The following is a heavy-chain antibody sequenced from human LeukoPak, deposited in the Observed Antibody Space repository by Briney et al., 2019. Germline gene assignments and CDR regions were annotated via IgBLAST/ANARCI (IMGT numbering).Heavy chain of an antibody. J-gene: IGHJ4*02. CDR3: AKIDSNYALSRFFDY. CDR2: ISSSSSSI. D-gene: IGHD4-4*01. Sequence: GGSLRLSCAASGFTFSSYSINWVRQAPGKGLEWVSSISSSSSSIYYADSVKGRFTISRDNAKNSLYLQMNSLRAEDTAVYYCAKIDSNYALSRFFDYWGQGTLVTVSS. V-gene: IGHV3-21*04. CDR1: GFTFSSYS.